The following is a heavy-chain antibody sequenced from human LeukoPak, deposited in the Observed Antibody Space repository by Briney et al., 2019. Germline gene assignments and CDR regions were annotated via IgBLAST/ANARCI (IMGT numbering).Heavy chain of an antibody. Sequence: PSETLSLTCAVSGYSISSGYYWGWIRQPPGKGLEWIGSIYHSGSTYYNPSLKSRVTISVDTSKNQFSLKLSSVTAADTAVYYCARVRILAFDYWGQGTLVTVSS. D-gene: IGHD2/OR15-2a*01. V-gene: IGHV4-38-2*01. CDR1: GYSISSGYY. J-gene: IGHJ4*02. CDR3: ARVRILAFDY. CDR2: IYHSGST.